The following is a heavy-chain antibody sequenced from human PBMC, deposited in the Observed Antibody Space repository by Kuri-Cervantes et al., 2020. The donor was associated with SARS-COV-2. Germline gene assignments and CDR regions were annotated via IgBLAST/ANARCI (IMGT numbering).Heavy chain of an antibody. Sequence: GGSLRLSCAASGSTFSSYGMHWVRQAPGKGLEWVAVISYDGSNKYYADSVKGRFTISRDNSKNTLYLQMNSLRAEDTAVYYCAKQLPAYYDFWSGYYTYLDSWGQGTLVTVSS. D-gene: IGHD3-3*01. CDR2: ISYDGSNK. CDR3: AKQLPAYYDFWSGYYTYLDS. J-gene: IGHJ4*02. CDR1: GSTFSSYG. V-gene: IGHV3-30*18.